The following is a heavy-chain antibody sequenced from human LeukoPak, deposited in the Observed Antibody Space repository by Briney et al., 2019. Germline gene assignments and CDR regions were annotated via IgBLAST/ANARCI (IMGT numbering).Heavy chain of an antibody. CDR2: IYTSGST. D-gene: IGHD5-18*01. CDR3: ARDLYSYGYSVQDY. J-gene: IGHJ4*02. V-gene: IGHV4-61*02. CDR1: GGSISSGSYY. Sequence: SETLSLTCTVSGGSISSGSYYWSWIRQPAGKGLEWIGRIYTSGSTNYNPSLKSRVTLSVDTSKNQFSLKLSSVTAADTAVYYCARDLYSYGYSVQDYWGQGTLVTVSS.